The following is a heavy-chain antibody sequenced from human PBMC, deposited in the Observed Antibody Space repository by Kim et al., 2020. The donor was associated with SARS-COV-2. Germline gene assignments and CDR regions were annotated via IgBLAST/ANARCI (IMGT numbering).Heavy chain of an antibody. J-gene: IGHJ4*02. CDR3: ARDMSGYYYDSSGYLGTPVDY. CDR1: GYSFTSYW. D-gene: IGHD3-22*01. Sequence: GESLKISCKGSGYSFTSYWISWVRQMPGKGLEWMGRIDPSDSYTNYSPSFQGHVTISADKSISTAYLQWSSLKASDTAMYYCARDMSGYYYDSSGYLGTPVDYWGQGTLVTVSS. CDR2: IDPSDSYT. V-gene: IGHV5-10-1*01.